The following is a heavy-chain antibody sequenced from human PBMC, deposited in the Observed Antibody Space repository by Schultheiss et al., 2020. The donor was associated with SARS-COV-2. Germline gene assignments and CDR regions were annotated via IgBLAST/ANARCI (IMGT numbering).Heavy chain of an antibody. V-gene: IGHV3-21*01. D-gene: IGHD2-15*01. CDR1: GFTFSSYS. J-gene: IGHJ6*02. CDR2: ISSSSSYI. CDR3: ARDFAPKGYCSGGSCKYYYGMDV. Sequence: GGSLRLSCAASGFTFSSYSMNWVRQAPGKGLEWVSSISSSSSYIYYADSVKGRFTISRDNAKNSLYLQMNSLRAEDTAVYYCARDFAPKGYCSGGSCKYYYGMDVWGQGTTVTVSS.